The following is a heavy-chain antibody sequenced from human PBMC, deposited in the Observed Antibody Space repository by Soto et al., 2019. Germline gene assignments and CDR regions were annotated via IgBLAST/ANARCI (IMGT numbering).Heavy chain of an antibody. D-gene: IGHD3-22*01. CDR3: ATVPPGYYDSSGYSL. V-gene: IGHV1-24*01. Sequence: ASVKVSCKVSGYTLTELSMHWVRQAPGKRLEWMGGFDPEDGETIYAQKFQGRVTMTEDTSTDTAYMELSSLRSEDTAVYYCATVPPGYYDSSGYSLWGQGTLVTVSS. CDR1: GYTLTELS. J-gene: IGHJ4*02. CDR2: FDPEDGET.